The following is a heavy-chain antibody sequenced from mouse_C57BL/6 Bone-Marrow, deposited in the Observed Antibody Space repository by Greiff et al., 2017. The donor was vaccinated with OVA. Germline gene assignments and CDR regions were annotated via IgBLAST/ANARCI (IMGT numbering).Heavy chain of an antibody. V-gene: IGHV1-52*01. CDR3: ARLGYYGSTVDY. CDR2: IDPSDSET. D-gene: IGHD1-1*01. J-gene: IGHJ2*01. CDR1: GYTFTSYW. Sequence: QVQLQQPGAELVRPGSSVKLSCKASGYTFTSYWMHWVKQRPIQGLEWIGNIDPSDSETHYNQKFKDKATLTVDKSSSTAYMQLSSLTSEDSAVYYCARLGYYGSTVDYWGQGTTLTVSS.